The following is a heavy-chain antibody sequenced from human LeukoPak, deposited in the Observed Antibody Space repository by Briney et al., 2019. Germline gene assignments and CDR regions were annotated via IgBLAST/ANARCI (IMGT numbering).Heavy chain of an antibody. D-gene: IGHD6-19*01. Sequence: GGSLRLSCAASGFTFSSYSMNWVRQAPGKGLEWVSSISSSSSYIYYVDSVKGRFTISRDNAKNSLYLQMNSLRAEDTAVYYCARDRSGWFPFDYWGQGTLVTVSS. CDR3: ARDRSGWFPFDY. CDR2: ISSSSSYI. CDR1: GFTFSSYS. V-gene: IGHV3-21*01. J-gene: IGHJ4*02.